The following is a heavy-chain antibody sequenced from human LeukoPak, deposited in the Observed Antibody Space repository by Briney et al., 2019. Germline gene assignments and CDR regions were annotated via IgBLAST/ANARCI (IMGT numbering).Heavy chain of an antibody. V-gene: IGHV3-11*01. CDR2: ISGSGSTT. D-gene: IGHD2-2*02. J-gene: IGHJ4*02. CDR3: AREEGGDCSRTSCYTSS. Sequence: GGSLRHSCAASGFTFSDYYMSWIRHAPGKGVEWGSSISGSGSTTYYAHSVKGRFTISRDNAKNSLYLQMNSLRVEDTAVYYCAREEGGDCSRTSCYTSSWGQGTQVTVST. CDR1: GFTFSDYY.